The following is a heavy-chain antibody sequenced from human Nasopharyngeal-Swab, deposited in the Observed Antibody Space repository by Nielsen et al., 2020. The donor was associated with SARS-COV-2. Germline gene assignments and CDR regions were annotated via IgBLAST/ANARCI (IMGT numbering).Heavy chain of an antibody. V-gene: IGHV5-51*07. D-gene: IGHD5-12*01. Sequence: KVSCKGSGYCFTSYWIVGVHQLPGKGVEWMGIINPGDSDTRYSPSFQGQVTITADKSISTAYLQWSSLKASDTAMYYCARQEYSGYDHHYFDYWGQGTLVTVSS. J-gene: IGHJ4*02. CDR1: GYCFTSYW. CDR3: ARQEYSGYDHHYFDY. CDR2: INPGDSDT.